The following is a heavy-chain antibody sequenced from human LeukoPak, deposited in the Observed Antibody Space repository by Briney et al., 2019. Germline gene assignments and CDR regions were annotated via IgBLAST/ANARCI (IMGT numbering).Heavy chain of an antibody. J-gene: IGHJ4*02. Sequence: SETLSLTCAVHGGSFSGYYWSWIRQPPGKGLEWIGEINHSGGTNYNPSLKSRVTISVDTSKNQFSLKLSSVTAADTAVYYCARGSTFGVVDYWGQGTLVTVSS. D-gene: IGHD3-3*01. CDR1: GGSFSGYY. V-gene: IGHV4-34*01. CDR3: ARGSTFGVVDY. CDR2: INHSGGT.